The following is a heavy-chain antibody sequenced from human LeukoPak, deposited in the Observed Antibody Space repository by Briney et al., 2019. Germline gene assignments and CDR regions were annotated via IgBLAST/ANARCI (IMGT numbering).Heavy chain of an antibody. CDR1: GFTFSSYA. V-gene: IGHV3-23*01. CDR2: ISGSGGST. CDR3: AKDLIAVAGTLSD. Sequence: SGGSLRLSCAASGFTFSSYAMSWVRQAPGKGLEWVSAISGSGGSTYYADSVKGWFTISRDNSKNTLYLQMNSLRAEDTAVYYCAKDLIAVAGTLSDWGQGTLVTVSS. J-gene: IGHJ4*02. D-gene: IGHD6-19*01.